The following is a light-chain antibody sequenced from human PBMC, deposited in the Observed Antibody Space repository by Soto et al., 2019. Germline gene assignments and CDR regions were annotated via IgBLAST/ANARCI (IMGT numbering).Light chain of an antibody. Sequence: QSVLTQPRSLSGSPGQSVTISCTGTSKDVSAYNYVSWYQQHPGKAPKVMIYDVTKRPSGVSDRFSASKSGNTAFLSISGLQAEDEADYYCCSYAGRSYVFGTGTKVTVL. V-gene: IGLV2-11*01. J-gene: IGLJ1*01. CDR2: DVT. CDR3: CSYAGRSYV. CDR1: SKDVSAYNY.